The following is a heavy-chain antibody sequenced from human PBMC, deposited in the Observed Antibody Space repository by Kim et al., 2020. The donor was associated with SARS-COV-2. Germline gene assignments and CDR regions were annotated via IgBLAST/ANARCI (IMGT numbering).Heavy chain of an antibody. CDR3: ARGPHHHYDILTGYYPYYYYGMDV. D-gene: IGHD3-9*01. V-gene: IGHV1-69*13. CDR1: GGTFSSYA. Sequence: SVKVSCKASGGTFSSYAISWVRQAPGQGLEWMGGIIPIFGTANYAQKFQGRVTITADESTSTAYMELSSLRSEDTAVYYCARGPHHHYDILTGYYPYYYYGMDVWGQGTTVTVSS. CDR2: IIPIFGTA. J-gene: IGHJ6*02.